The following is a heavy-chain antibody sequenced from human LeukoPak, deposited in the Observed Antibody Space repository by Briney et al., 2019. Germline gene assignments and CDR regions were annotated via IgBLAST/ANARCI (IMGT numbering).Heavy chain of an antibody. CDR3: ARDLDGGNPGILHY. Sequence: PGGSLRLSCAASGFTFSSYGMHWVRQAPGKGLEWVAVIWYDGSNKYYADSVKGRFTISRDNSKNTLYLQMNSLRAEDTAVYYCARDLDGGNPGILHYWGQGTLVTVSS. D-gene: IGHD4-23*01. CDR1: GFTFSSYG. V-gene: IGHV3-33*01. J-gene: IGHJ4*02. CDR2: IWYDGSNK.